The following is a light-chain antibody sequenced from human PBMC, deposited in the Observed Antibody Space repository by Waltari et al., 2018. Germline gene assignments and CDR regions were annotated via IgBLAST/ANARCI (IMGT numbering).Light chain of an antibody. CDR1: SGYSSNV. V-gene: IGLV4-69*01. J-gene: IGLJ3*02. Sequence: LVLTQSPSASASLGASVKLTCTLSSGYSSNVIAWLQQQPGKGPRFLMKVNSDGSHRQGDGIPDRCSASKSGTECQLTISSLQSEDEADYFCQTGGHGTWVFGGGTKLTVL. CDR2: VNSDGSH. CDR3: QTGGHGTWV.